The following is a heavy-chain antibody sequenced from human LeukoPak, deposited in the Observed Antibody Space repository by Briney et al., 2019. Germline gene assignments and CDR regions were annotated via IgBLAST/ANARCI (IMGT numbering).Heavy chain of an antibody. CDR2: IKQDGSEK. V-gene: IGHV3-7*01. Sequence: PGGSLRLSCAASGFTFSNSWMSWVRQAPGKGLEWVANIKQDGSEKYYVDSVKGRFTISRDNAKNSLYLQMDSLRAEDTAVYYCARISIAVAGGDYWGQGSLVTVSS. CDR1: GFTFSNSW. D-gene: IGHD6-19*01. J-gene: IGHJ4*02. CDR3: ARISIAVAGGDY.